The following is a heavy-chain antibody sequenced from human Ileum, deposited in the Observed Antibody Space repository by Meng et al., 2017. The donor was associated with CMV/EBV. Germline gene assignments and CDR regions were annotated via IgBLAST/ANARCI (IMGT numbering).Heavy chain of an antibody. CDR1: GDSVSSNSAA. D-gene: IGHD2-8*01. V-gene: IGHV6-1*01. CDR2: TYYRSKWYY. CDR3: TREMGRFDF. J-gene: IGHJ4*02. Sequence: SETLSLTCAISGDSVSSNSAAWNWLRQPPSRGLEWLGRTYYRSKWYYDYEVSVKSRMTINPDTSKNQFSLHLRSVTPEDTAVYYCTREMGRFDFWGQGALVTVSS.